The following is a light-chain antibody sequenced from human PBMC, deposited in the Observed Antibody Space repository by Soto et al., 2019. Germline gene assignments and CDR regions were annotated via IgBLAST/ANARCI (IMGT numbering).Light chain of an antibody. CDR3: SSYAGSTTLYV. CDR2: EVT. CDR1: SSDVGAYNF. V-gene: IGLV2-8*01. J-gene: IGLJ1*01. Sequence: QSVLTQPPSASGSPGQSVTISCTGTSSDVGAYNFVSWYQQLPGKAPKLMIYEVTKRPSGVSDRFSGSKSGNTASLTVSGLQAEDEADYYCSSYAGSTTLYVFGTGTKLTVL.